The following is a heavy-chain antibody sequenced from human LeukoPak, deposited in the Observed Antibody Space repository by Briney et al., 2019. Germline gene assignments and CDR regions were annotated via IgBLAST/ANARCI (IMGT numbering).Heavy chain of an antibody. Sequence: SQTLSLTCAVYGGSFSGYYWSWIRQPPGKGLEWIGEINHSGSTNYNPSLKSRVTISVDTSKNQFSLKLSSVTAADTAVYYCARAEPYYDFWSGYYSDAFDIWGQGTMATVSS. CDR2: INHSGST. CDR3: ARAEPYYDFWSGYYSDAFDI. V-gene: IGHV4-34*01. D-gene: IGHD3-3*01. CDR1: GGSFSGYY. J-gene: IGHJ3*02.